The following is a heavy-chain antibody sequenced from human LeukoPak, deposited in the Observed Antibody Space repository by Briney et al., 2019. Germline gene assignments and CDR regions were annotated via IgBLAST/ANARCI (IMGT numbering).Heavy chain of an antibody. CDR3: AGSRNGFYMDV. J-gene: IGHJ6*03. V-gene: IGHV3-9*03. D-gene: IGHD3-3*01. CDR2: ISWNSGSI. Sequence: GGSLRLSCAASGFSFDDYAMHWVRQPPGKGLEWVSGISWNSGSIVYADSVKGRFTISRDNAKKYLYLQMNSLRAEDMALYYCAGSRNGFYMDVWGKGTTVTVSS. CDR1: GFSFDDYA.